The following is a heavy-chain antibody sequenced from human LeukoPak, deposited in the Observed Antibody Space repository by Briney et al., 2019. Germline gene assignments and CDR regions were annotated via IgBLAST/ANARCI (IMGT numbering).Heavy chain of an antibody. D-gene: IGHD3-22*01. V-gene: IGHV3-23*01. CDR2: ISGSGGST. Sequence: PGGSLRLSCAASGFTFSSYAMSWVRQAPGKGLERVSAISGSGGSTYYADSVKGRFTISRDNSKNTLYLQMNSLRAEDTAVYYCAKVFLGDSSGYYFEYYFDYWGQGTLVTVSS. CDR3: AKVFLGDSSGYYFEYYFDY. CDR1: GFTFSSYA. J-gene: IGHJ4*02.